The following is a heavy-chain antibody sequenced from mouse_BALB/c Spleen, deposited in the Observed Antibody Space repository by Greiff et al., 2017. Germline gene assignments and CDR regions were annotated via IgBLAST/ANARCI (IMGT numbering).Heavy chain of an antibody. V-gene: IGHV1-7*01. D-gene: IGHD2-4*01. CDR2: INPSTGYT. J-gene: IGHJ3*01. CDR1: GYTFTSYW. Sequence: QVQLQQSGAELAKPGASVKMSCKASGYTFTSYWMHWVKQRPGQGLEWIGYINPSTGYTEYNQKFKDKATLTADKSSSTAYMQLSSLTSEDSAVYYCARFRSLMITSAWFAYWGQGTLVTVSA. CDR3: ARFRSLMITSAWFAY.